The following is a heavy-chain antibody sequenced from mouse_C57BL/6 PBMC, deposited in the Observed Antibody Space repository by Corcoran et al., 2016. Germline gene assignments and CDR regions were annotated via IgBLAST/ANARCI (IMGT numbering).Heavy chain of an antibody. CDR2: IYPGSGNT. J-gene: IGHJ2*01. CDR1: GYTFTDYY. CDR3: ANYYGSSDG. D-gene: IGHD1-1*01. V-gene: IGHV1-76*01. Sequence: QVQLKQSGAELVRPGASVKLSCKASGYTFTDYYINWVKQRPGQGLEWIARIYPGSGNTYYNEKFKGKATLTAEKSSSTAYMQLSSLTSEDSAVYFCANYYGSSDGWGQGTTLTVSS.